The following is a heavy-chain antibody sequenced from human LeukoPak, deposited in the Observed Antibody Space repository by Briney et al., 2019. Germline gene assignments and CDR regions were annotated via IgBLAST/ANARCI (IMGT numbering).Heavy chain of an antibody. V-gene: IGHV3-21*04. CDR2: CSSRSRDV. CDR1: GFIQRRYH. Sequence: GVPESLSCAASGFIQRRYHMIGPRDAPGKGREGVSSCSSRSRDVYYADSVKGRFTISRYNAKNSLYLQMNSLRAEDTAVYYCAKGGAITMVRGVIRRPFDYWGQGTLVTVSS. D-gene: IGHD3-10*01. CDR3: AKGGAITMVRGVIRRPFDY. J-gene: IGHJ4*02.